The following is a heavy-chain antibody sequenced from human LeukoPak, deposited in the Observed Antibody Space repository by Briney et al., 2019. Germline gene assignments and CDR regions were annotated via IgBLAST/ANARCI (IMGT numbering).Heavy chain of an antibody. D-gene: IGHD6-13*01. J-gene: IGHJ4*02. V-gene: IGHV3-7*01. CDR1: GFTLSNVW. CDR2: INQDGSTK. CDR3: ARAMSGSLDY. Sequence: GGSLRLSCAASGFTLSNVWMAWVRQAPGKELEWVANINQDGSTKQYVDSVRGRFTISRDNAKNSVYLQMNSLRAEDTALYHCARAMSGSLDYWGQGTLVTVSS.